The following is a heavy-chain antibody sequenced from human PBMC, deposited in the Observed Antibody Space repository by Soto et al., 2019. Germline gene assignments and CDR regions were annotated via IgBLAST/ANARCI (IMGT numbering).Heavy chain of an antibody. V-gene: IGHV1-18*04. D-gene: IGHD2-2*01. Sequence: ASVKVSCKASGYTFTSYGISWVRHAPGQGLEWMGWISAYNGNTNYAQKLQGRVTMTTDTSTSTAYMELRSLRSDDTAVYYCARAPRMECSSSSCYRYWFCTRRQGSRVTAAS. CDR2: ISAYNGNT. J-gene: IGHJ5*02. CDR1: GYTFTSYG. CDR3: ARAPRMECSSSSCYRYWFCT.